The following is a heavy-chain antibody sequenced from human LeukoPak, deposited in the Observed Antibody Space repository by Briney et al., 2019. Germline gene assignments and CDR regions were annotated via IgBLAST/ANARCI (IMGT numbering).Heavy chain of an antibody. V-gene: IGHV1-69*13. CDR2: IIPIFGTA. CDR1: GGTFSSYA. J-gene: IGHJ6*01. CDR3: AILGSYSDYHYYYGMDV. Sequence: SVKVSCKASGGTFSSYAISWVRQAPGQGLEWMGGIIPIFGTANYAQKFQGRVTITADESTSTAYMELSSLRSEDTAVYYCAILGSYSDYHYYYGMDVWGKGPRSPSPQ. D-gene: IGHD4-17*01.